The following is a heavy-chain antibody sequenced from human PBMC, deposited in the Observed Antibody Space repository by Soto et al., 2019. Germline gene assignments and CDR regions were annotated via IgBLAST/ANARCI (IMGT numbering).Heavy chain of an antibody. CDR2: IYHSGST. D-gene: IGHD3-16*01. Sequence: QVQLQESGPGLVKPSGTLSLSCAVSGGSISSSHWWTWVRQPPGKGLEWIGEIYHSGSTNYNPSLKGRVTISVDTSRNQFPLNLSSVTAADPAVYYCAGSGGGEDYWGQGILVTVSS. V-gene: IGHV4-4*02. J-gene: IGHJ4*02. CDR3: AGSGGGEDY. CDR1: GGSISSSHW.